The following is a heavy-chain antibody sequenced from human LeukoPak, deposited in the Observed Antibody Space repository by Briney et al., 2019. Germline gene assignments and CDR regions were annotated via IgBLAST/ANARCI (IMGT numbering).Heavy chain of an antibody. CDR2: ISWNSGSI. CDR1: GFTFDDYA. V-gene: IGHV3-9*01. J-gene: IGHJ4*02. CDR3: AKGEYSSSWSDFDY. D-gene: IGHD6-13*01. Sequence: PGGSLRLFCAASGFTFDDYAMHWVRQAPGKGLEWVSGISWNSGSIDYADSVTGRFSISRDNAKNSLYLQINSLRPEDTALYYCAKGEYSSSWSDFDYWGQGTLVTVSS.